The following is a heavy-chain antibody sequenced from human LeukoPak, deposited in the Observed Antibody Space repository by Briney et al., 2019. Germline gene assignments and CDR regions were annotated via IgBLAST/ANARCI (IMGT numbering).Heavy chain of an antibody. Sequence: GGSLRLSCAASGFTFSSYAMHWVRQAPGKWLEWVAVISYDGSNKYYADSVKGRFTISRDNSKNTLYLQMNSLRAEDTAVYYCTTAEQWLETNDYWGQGTLVTVSS. J-gene: IGHJ4*02. CDR1: GFTFSSYA. D-gene: IGHD6-19*01. V-gene: IGHV3-30-3*01. CDR3: TTAEQWLETNDY. CDR2: ISYDGSNK.